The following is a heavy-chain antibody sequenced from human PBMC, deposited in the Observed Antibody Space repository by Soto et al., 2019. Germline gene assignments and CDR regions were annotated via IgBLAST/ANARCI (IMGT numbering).Heavy chain of an antibody. CDR2: IYHVGFT. J-gene: IGHJ4*02. CDR1: GASVSSSHW. CDR3: AKELAFGDFSRGLEY. V-gene: IGHV4-4*02. Sequence: QVHLQESGPGLVKPSGTLSLTCGVSGASVSSSHWWTWVRQPPGKGLEWIGEIYHVGFTSYNPSLKSRVIMSMDQSRNQFSLKMSSVTAADTAVYYCAKELAFGDFSRGLEYWGQGALVTVAS. D-gene: IGHD3-3*01.